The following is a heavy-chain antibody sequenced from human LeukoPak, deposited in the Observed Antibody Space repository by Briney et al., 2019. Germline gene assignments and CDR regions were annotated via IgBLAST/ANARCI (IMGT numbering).Heavy chain of an antibody. V-gene: IGHV1-18*01. CDR2: ISAYNGNT. J-gene: IGHJ4*02. D-gene: IGHD3-3*01. Sequence: ASVKVSCTASGYTFTSYGISWVRQAPGQGLEWMGWISAYNGNTNYAQKLQGRVTMTTDTSTSTAYMELRSLRSDDTAVYYCARDQLESRYDFWSGYYPVYYFDYWGQGTLVTVSS. CDR1: GYTFTSYG. CDR3: ARDQLESRYDFWSGYYPVYYFDY.